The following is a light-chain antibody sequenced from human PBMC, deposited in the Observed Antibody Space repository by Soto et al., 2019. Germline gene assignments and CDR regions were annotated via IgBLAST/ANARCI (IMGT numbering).Light chain of an antibody. Sequence: DVQMTQSPSAMSASIGDRVTITCRASQEIVHFLAWFQQRPGKPPERLIHETSTLQSGVPSRFGGSGSGTEFSLTISTLQPEDAATYYCLQHNPYPYTFGQGTKLEI. CDR2: ETS. CDR3: LQHNPYPYT. J-gene: IGKJ2*01. V-gene: IGKV1-17*03. CDR1: QEIVHF.